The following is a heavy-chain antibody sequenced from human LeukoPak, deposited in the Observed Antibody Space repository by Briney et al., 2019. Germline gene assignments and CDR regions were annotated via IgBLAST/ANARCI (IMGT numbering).Heavy chain of an antibody. D-gene: IGHD5-24*01. CDR3: ACSGSLSGYSGAFDI. CDR1: GYTFSTYG. V-gene: IGHV3-33*01. J-gene: IGHJ3*02. Sequence: GGSLRLSCAASGYTFSTYGMHWVRQAPGKGLEWVAVIWYDGSNKYYADSVKGRFTISRDNSKTTLYMQINSLRAEDTAVNYCACSGSLSGYSGAFDIWGQGTMVTVSS. CDR2: IWYDGSNK.